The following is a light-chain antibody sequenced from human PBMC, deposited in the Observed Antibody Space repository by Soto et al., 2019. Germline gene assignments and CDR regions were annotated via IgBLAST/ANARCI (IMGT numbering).Light chain of an antibody. V-gene: IGKV3-15*01. CDR3: HQYNDWPPA. CDR1: QSVSSN. CDR2: GAS. Sequence: EIVMTQSPATLSVSPAERATLSCRASQSVSSNLAWYQQKPGQAPRLLIYGASTRATGIPARFSGSGSGTEFTLTISSLQSEDFAVFYCHQYNDWPPAFGQGTKVDIK. J-gene: IGKJ1*01.